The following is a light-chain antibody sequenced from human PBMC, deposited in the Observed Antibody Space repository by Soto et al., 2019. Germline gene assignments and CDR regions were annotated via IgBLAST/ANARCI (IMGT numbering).Light chain of an antibody. CDR2: EVT. Sequence: QSALTQPASVSGSPGQSITISCTGTSSDVGGYNYVSWFQQSPGKAPKVMIYEVTNRPSGVSNRFSGSKSGNTASLTISGLQDEDEADYYCSSYTSSNTLIFGGGTKVTVL. J-gene: IGLJ2*01. CDR3: SSYTSSNTLI. CDR1: SSDVGGYNY. V-gene: IGLV2-14*01.